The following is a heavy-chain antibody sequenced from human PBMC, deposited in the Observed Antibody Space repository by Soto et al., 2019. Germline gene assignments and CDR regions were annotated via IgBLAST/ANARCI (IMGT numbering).Heavy chain of an antibody. V-gene: IGHV1-18*01. CDR1: GYTFTSYG. Sequence: QVQLVQSGAEVKKPGASVKVSCKASGYTFTSYGISWVRQAPGQELEWMGWISAYNGNTNYAQKLQGRVTMTTDTSTSTAYMELRSLRSDDTAVYYCARDRTMVRGASRDYGMDVWGQGTTVTVSS. J-gene: IGHJ6*02. CDR3: ARDRTMVRGASRDYGMDV. CDR2: ISAYNGNT. D-gene: IGHD3-10*01.